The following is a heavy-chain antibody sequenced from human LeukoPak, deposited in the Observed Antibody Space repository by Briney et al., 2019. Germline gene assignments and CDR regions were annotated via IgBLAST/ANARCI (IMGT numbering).Heavy chain of an antibody. J-gene: IGHJ4*02. D-gene: IGHD2-21*02. V-gene: IGHV1-46*01. CDR3: ARGQPAVYCGGDCYFSEGDDY. Sequence: GASVKVSCKASGYTFTSYYMHWVRQAPGQGLEWMGIINPSGGSTNYAQKFQGRVTITADESTSTAYMELSSLRSEDTAVYYCARGQPAVYCGGDCYFSEGDDYWGQGTLVTVSS. CDR1: GYTFTSYY. CDR2: INPSGGST.